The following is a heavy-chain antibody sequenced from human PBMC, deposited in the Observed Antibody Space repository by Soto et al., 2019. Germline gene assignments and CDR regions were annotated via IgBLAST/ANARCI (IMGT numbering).Heavy chain of an antibody. CDR2: IYYSGST. CDR3: ARQEDVNYYGSGSYSYFDY. J-gene: IGHJ4*02. D-gene: IGHD3-10*01. V-gene: IGHV4-59*08. CDR1: GGSISSYY. Sequence: QVQLQESGPGLVKPSETLSLTCTVSGGSISSYYWSWIRQPPGKGLEWIGYIYYSGSTNYNPSLKSRVNISVDTSKNQFSLKLSSVTAADTAVYYCARQEDVNYYGSGSYSYFDYWGQGTLVTVSS.